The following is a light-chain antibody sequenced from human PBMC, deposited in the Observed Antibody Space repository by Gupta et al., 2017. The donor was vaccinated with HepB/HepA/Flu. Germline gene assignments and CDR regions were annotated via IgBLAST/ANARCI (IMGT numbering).Light chain of an antibody. J-gene: IGLJ2*01. V-gene: IGLV2-14*03. CDR1: SSNVGGYNY. CDR3: SSYTSSSVV. Sequence: QPALTQPASVSGAPGQSITISCTGTSSNVGGYNYVSWYQQHPGKAPKLMIYDASNRPSGVSNRFSGSKSGNTASLTISGLQAEDEADYYCSSYTSSSVVFGGGTKLTVL. CDR2: DAS.